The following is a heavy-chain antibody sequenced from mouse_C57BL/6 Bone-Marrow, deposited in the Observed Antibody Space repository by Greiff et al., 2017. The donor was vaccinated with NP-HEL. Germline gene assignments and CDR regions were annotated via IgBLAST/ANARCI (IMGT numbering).Heavy chain of an antibody. CDR3: TTYDYFWFAY. V-gene: IGHV14-4*01. Sequence: EVKLQESGAELVRPGASVKLSCTASGFNIKDDYMHWVKQRPEQGLEWIGWIDPENGDTEYASKFQGKATITADTSSNTAYLQLSSLTSEDTAVYYCTTYDYFWFAYWGQGTLVTVSA. J-gene: IGHJ3*01. CDR1: GFNIKDDY. CDR2: IDPENGDT. D-gene: IGHD2-4*01.